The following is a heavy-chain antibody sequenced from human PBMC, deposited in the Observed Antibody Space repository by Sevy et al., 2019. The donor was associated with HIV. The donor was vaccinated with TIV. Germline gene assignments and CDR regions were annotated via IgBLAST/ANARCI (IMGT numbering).Heavy chain of an antibody. D-gene: IGHD6-6*01. CDR2: IKQDGSEK. V-gene: IGHV3-7*01. J-gene: IGHJ6*03. CDR1: GFTFSSYW. CDR3: ARVRRSSSPGGYYYYYYMEV. Sequence: GGSLRLSCAASGFTFSSYWMSWVRQAPGKGLEWVANIKQDGSEKYYVDSVKGRFTISRDNAKNSLYLQMNSLRAEDTAVYYCARVRRSSSPGGYYYYYYMEVWGKGTTVTVSS.